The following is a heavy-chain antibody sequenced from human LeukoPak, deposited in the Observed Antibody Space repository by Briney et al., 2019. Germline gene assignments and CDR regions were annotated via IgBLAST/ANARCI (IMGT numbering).Heavy chain of an antibody. CDR1: GFTLSSYG. V-gene: IGHV3-23*01. D-gene: IGHD1-1*01. J-gene: IGHJ4*02. Sequence: PGGSLRLFCVASGFTLSSYGMSWVRQAPGMGLEWVSSISHSGGNIYYAESVKGRFTISRDNSKSTLYLQMNSLRAEDTAVYYCAKRISEVQTLGTFDYWGQGTLVTVSS. CDR3: AKRISEVQTLGTFDY. CDR2: ISHSGGNI.